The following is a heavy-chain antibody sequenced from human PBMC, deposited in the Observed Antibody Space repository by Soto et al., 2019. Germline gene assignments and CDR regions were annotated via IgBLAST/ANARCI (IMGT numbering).Heavy chain of an antibody. D-gene: IGHD2-21*02. CDR1: GGSSSGYY. CDR3: ARADRTLVTSYSLDV. CDR2: ISHSGTI. V-gene: IGHV4-34*01. Sequence: SETLSLTCAVYGGSSSGYYWTWIRQPPGKGLEWIGEISHSGTINFNPSLKSRLTISLDTSKKHFSLKLSSVTDADTAAYYCARADRTLVTSYSLDVWGQGTTVTVSS. J-gene: IGHJ6*02.